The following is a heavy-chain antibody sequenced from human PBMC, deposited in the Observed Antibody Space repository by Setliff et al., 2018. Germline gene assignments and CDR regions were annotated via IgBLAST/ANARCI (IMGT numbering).Heavy chain of an antibody. CDR2: TSYDGINE. V-gene: IGHV3-30*01. CDR3: AGEGRRGINYNFWSGTLDY. J-gene: IGHJ4*02. Sequence: GGSLRLSCAASGFTFSNYAMHWVRQASGKGLEWVAVTSYDGINEYYADSVKGRFTISRDNFKNSLYLQMNSLRPEDTAMYYCAGEGRRGINYNFWSGTLDYWGQGTRVTVSS. D-gene: IGHD3-3*01. CDR1: GFTFSNYA.